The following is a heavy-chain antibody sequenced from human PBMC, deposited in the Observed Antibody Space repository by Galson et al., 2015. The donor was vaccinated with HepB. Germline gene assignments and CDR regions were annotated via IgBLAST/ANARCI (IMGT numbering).Heavy chain of an antibody. Sequence: SLRLSCAASGFTFSSYAMHWVRQAPGKGLEWVAVISYDGSNKYYADSVKGRFTISRDNSKNTLYLQMSSLRAEDTAVYYCARASGIRYYYYGMDVWGQGTTVTVSS. CDR1: GFTFSSYA. J-gene: IGHJ6*02. CDR2: ISYDGSNK. V-gene: IGHV3-30*04. CDR3: ARASGIRYYYYGMDV.